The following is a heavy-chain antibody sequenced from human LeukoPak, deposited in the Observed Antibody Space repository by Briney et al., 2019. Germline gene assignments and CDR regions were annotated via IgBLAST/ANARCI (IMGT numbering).Heavy chain of an antibody. Sequence: ASVKVSCTASGYIFTHYFVHWLRQAPGQGLEWMGWINSNTGGTNYVQKFQGRVTMTRDTSISTLYMEMSNLRSDDTAVYYCARDLGITCISTSCPPDYWGQGTLVTVSS. CDR1: GYIFTHYF. CDR2: INSNTGGT. CDR3: ARDLGITCISTSCPPDY. V-gene: IGHV1-2*02. J-gene: IGHJ4*02. D-gene: IGHD2-2*01.